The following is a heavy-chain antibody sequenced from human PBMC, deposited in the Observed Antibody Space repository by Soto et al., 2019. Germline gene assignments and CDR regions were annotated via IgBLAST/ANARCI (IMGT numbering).Heavy chain of an antibody. Sequence: SETLSLTCAVYGGSFSGYYWSWIRQPPGKGLEWIGEINHSGGTNYNPSLKSRVTISVDTSRNQFSLKLSSVTAADTAVYYCARGSIAVAGTPPWYYYYGMDVWGQGTTVTVSS. D-gene: IGHD6-19*01. J-gene: IGHJ6*02. V-gene: IGHV4-34*01. CDR2: INHSGGT. CDR1: GGSFSGYY. CDR3: ARGSIAVAGTPPWYYYYGMDV.